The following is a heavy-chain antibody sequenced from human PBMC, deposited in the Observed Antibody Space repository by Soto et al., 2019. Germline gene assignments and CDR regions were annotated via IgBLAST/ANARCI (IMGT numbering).Heavy chain of an antibody. CDR2: IIPTFGTT. D-gene: IGHD4-4*01. Sequence: QVQLVQSGAEVKKPGSSVKVSCKAPGGNFSSNGIRWVRQAPGQGLEFMGGIIPTFGTTNYAHKFRGRVTITADESTGTAYMELSSLRSDDTAVYYCAGASDSTWYNWLDPWGQGTLVTVSS. CDR1: GGNFSSNG. V-gene: IGHV1-69*01. J-gene: IGHJ5*02. CDR3: AGASDSTWYNWLDP.